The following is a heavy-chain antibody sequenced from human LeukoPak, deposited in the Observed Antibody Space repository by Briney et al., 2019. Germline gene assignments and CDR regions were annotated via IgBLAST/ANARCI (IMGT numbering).Heavy chain of an antibody. J-gene: IGHJ4*02. D-gene: IGHD3-22*01. CDR3: ASGGGYGDNDY. Sequence: GGSLRLSCAASGFTFSSYAMMWVRQAPGKGLEWVSDISASGDNTYYADSAKGRFTISRDNSKSTLYMQMNSLRAEDTAVYYRASGGGYGDNDYWGQGTLVTVSS. V-gene: IGHV3-23*01. CDR1: GFTFSSYA. CDR2: ISASGDNT.